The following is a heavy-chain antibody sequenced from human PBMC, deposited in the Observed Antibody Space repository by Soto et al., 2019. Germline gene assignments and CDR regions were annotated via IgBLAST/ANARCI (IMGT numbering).Heavy chain of an antibody. CDR1: GGSISSGGYY. CDR3: ARHPDSSGPQPLDY. J-gene: IGHJ4*02. CDR2: IYYSGST. D-gene: IGHD3-22*01. V-gene: IGHV4-31*03. Sequence: PSETLSLTCTVSGGSISSGGYYWSWIRQHPGKGLEWIGYIYYSGSTYYNPSLKSRVTISVDTSKNQFSLKLSSVTAADTAVYYCARHPDSSGPQPLDYWGQGTLVTVSS.